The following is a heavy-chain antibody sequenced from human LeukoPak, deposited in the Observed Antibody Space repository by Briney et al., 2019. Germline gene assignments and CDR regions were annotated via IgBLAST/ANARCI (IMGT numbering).Heavy chain of an antibody. V-gene: IGHV3-48*03. CDR1: GFTFSSYE. CDR2: ISSSGSTI. J-gene: IGHJ5*02. Sequence: GGSLRLSCAASGFTFSSYEMNWVRQAPGKGLEWVSYISSSGSTIYYADSVKGRFAISRDNAKNSLYLQMNSLRAEDTAVYYCARGRRGAVAGNWFDPWGQGTLVTVSS. CDR3: ARGRRGAVAGNWFDP. D-gene: IGHD6-19*01.